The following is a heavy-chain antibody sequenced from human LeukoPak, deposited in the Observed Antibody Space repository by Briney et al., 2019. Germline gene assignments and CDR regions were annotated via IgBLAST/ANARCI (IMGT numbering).Heavy chain of an antibody. J-gene: IGHJ4*02. Sequence: PGGSLRLSCAASGFTFSSYDMNWVRQAPGKGLEWVSYIRSSGSTIYYADSGKGRVTISRDNAKNSLYLQMNSLRAEDTAMYYCARLPGGVVIDAGLYWGQGTLVTVSS. CDR1: GFTFSSYD. CDR3: ARLPGGVVIDAGLY. D-gene: IGHD2-21*01. V-gene: IGHV3-48*01. CDR2: IRSSGSTI.